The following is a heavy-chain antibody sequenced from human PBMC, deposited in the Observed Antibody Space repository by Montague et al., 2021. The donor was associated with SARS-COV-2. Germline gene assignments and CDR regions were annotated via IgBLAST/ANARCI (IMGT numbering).Heavy chain of an antibody. V-gene: IGHV4-61*02. CDR1: GGSIRSDGFY. D-gene: IGHD3-9*01. J-gene: IGHJ6*02. Sequence: ALSLTCTVSGGSIRSDGFYWNWIRQPAGKGLEWIGRIDASGTTNYKPSLKSRVIISLDRSKNQFSLKLSSVIAADTAVYHCARSAFRYFDRPGMDVWGQGTTVTASS. CDR3: ARSAFRYFDRPGMDV. CDR2: IDASGTT.